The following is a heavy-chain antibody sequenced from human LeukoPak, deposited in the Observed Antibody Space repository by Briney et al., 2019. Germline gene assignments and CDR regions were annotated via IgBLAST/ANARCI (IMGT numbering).Heavy chain of an antibody. CDR2: VYYSGSSFYSGRT. CDR3: AGWGLLYAFDI. J-gene: IGHJ3*02. CDR1: GDSISSRSYY. V-gene: IGHV4-39*07. D-gene: IGHD1-26*01. Sequence: PSETLSLTCTVSGDSISSRSYYWGWIRQPPGQGLEWIGSVYYSGSSFYSGRTYYNPSLKSRVTISVDTSKNQFSLKLSSVTAADTAVYYCAGWGLLYAFDIWGQGTMVTVSS.